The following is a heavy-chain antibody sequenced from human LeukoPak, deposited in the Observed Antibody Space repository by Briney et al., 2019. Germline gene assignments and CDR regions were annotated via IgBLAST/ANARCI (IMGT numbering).Heavy chain of an antibody. CDR2: IYYSGST. V-gene: IGHV4-59*01. J-gene: IGHJ3*02. Sequence: SEILPLTCTVSGGSISSYYWSWIRQPPGKGLEWIGYIYYSGSTNYNPSLKSRVTISVDTSKNQFSLKLSSVTAADTAVYYCARAPGGYDSSGYYSDAFDIWGQGTMVTVSS. CDR1: GGSISSYY. CDR3: ARAPGGYDSSGYYSDAFDI. D-gene: IGHD3-22*01.